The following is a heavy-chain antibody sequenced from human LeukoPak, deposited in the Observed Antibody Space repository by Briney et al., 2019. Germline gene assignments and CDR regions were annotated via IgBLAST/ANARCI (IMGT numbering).Heavy chain of an antibody. CDR3: ARATGAFDI. D-gene: IGHD5-24*01. Sequence: GASVKVSCKASGGTFSSYAISWVRQAPGQGLEWMGRIIPIFGIANYAQKFQGRVTITADKSTSTAYVELSSLRSEDTAVYYCARATGAFDIWGQGTMVTVSS. CDR2: IIPIFGIA. V-gene: IGHV1-69*04. J-gene: IGHJ3*02. CDR1: GGTFSSYA.